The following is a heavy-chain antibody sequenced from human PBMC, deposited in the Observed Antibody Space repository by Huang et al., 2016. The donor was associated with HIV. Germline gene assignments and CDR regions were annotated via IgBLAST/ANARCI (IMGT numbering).Heavy chain of an antibody. CDR1: GGSISSYY. Sequence: QVQLQESGPGLVKPSETLSLTCTVSGGSISSYYWGWIRQPPGKGLEWIGYIHYSGSTNYNPSLKSRVTTSVDTSKNQFFLKLSSVTAADTAVYYCARGGPYSRDYYYYGMDVWGQGTTVTVSS. D-gene: IGHD6-13*01. V-gene: IGHV4-59*01. CDR2: IHYSGST. CDR3: ARGGPYSRDYYYYGMDV. J-gene: IGHJ6*02.